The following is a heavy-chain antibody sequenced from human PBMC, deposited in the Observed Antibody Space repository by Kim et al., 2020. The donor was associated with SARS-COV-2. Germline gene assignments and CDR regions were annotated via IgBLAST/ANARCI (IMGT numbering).Heavy chain of an antibody. D-gene: IGHD6-19*01. Sequence: SETLSLTCAVYGGSFSGYYWSWIRQPPGKGLEWVGEINHSGSTNYNPSLKSRVTISVDTSKNQFSLKLSSVTAADTAVSYCARGTRQWLVRGPYDYYMD. CDR1: GGSFSGYY. CDR3: ARGTRQWLVRGPYDYYMD. J-gene: IGHJ6*03. V-gene: IGHV4-34*01. CDR2: INHSGST.